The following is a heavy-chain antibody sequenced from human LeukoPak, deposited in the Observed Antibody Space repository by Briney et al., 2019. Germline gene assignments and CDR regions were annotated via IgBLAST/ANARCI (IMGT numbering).Heavy chain of an antibody. CDR3: ARAPSEIGGYYPEYFRH. V-gene: IGHV3-74*01. D-gene: IGHD3-22*01. CDR1: GFTFSTYW. J-gene: IGHJ1*01. CDR2: IKSDGGT. Sequence: GGSLRLSCAASGFTFSTYWMHWVRQAPGKGLVWVSRIKSDGGTNYADSVKGRFTISRDSAKKTVSLQMNSLRPEDTGVYYCARAPSEIGGYYPEYFRHWGQGTLVTVSS.